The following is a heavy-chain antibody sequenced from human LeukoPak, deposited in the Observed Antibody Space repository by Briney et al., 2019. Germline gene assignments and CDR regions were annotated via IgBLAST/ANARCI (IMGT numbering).Heavy chain of an antibody. CDR2: ISAGNI. CDR1: GYTFSDYP. V-gene: IGHV1-3*01. D-gene: IGHD3-10*01. J-gene: IGHJ3*02. CDR3: AREALLLWFGERVELGAFDI. Sequence: GASVKVSCKASGYTFSDYPMHWLRQAPGQRFEWMGWISAGNIKYSQNFQDRINITRDTSTSTVNMELSSLTSADTAVYYCAREALLLWFGERVELGAFDIWGQGTMVTVSS.